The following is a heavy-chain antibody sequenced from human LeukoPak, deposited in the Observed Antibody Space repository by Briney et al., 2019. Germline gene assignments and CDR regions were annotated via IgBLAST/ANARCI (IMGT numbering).Heavy chain of an antibody. J-gene: IGHJ4*02. Sequence: GGSLRLSCAVSGFTAGYNYMSWVRQAPGKGLEWVSVIYRGDTYYIDSVKGRFTISRDDSKNTVFLQMNSLRADDTAVYFCASYYCSSGSCYFDTWGQGTLVAVSS. D-gene: IGHD2-15*01. V-gene: IGHV3-53*01. CDR3: ASYYCSSGSCYFDT. CDR2: IYRGDT. CDR1: GFTAGYNY.